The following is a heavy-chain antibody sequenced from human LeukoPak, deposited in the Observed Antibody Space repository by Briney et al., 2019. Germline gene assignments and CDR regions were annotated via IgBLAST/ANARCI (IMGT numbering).Heavy chain of an antibody. CDR1: GFTFSNYA. CDR3: AHGYY. J-gene: IGHJ4*02. CDR2: IGGRGTNT. Sequence: GGSLRLSCAGSGFTFSNYAMSWVRQAPGKGLEWVSSIGGRGTNTFYADSVKGRFTISRDNAKNTLYLQMNSLRAEDTAVYYCAHGYYWGQGTLVTVSS. V-gene: IGHV3-23*01.